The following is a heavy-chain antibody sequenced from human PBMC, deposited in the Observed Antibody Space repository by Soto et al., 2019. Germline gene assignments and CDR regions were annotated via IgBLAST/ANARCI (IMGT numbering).Heavy chain of an antibody. Sequence: ASVKVSCKASGYTFTTHAMHWVRQAPGQSLEWMGWINGGTGQTKHSQRFQGRVNITRDTSASTAYMDLSSLRSEDTAVYYCARGKGMEENYYYYGLDIWGQGTTVTSP. CDR1: GYTFTTHA. CDR3: ARGKGMEENYYYYGLDI. D-gene: IGHD1-1*01. J-gene: IGHJ6*02. V-gene: IGHV1-3*01. CDR2: INGGTGQT.